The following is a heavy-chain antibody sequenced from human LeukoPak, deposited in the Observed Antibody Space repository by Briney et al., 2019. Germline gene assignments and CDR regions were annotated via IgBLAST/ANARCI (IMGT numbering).Heavy chain of an antibody. J-gene: IGHJ4*02. Sequence: PGGSLRLSCVVSGLTFSHAWMSWDRQAPGKGLEWVGRVKSKADGGTGDYAAPVKDRFTISRDDSKNTVYLDMNSLNTEDTAVYFCTTHVMTAYHPRYYFDYWGQGTLVTVSS. CDR3: TTHVMTAYHPRYYFDY. V-gene: IGHV3-15*01. CDR2: VKSKADGGTG. D-gene: IGHD2-21*02. CDR1: GLTFSHAW.